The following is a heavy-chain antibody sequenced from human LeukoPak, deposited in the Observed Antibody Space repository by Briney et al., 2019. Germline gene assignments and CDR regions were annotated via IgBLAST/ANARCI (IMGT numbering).Heavy chain of an antibody. J-gene: IGHJ4*02. CDR3: ARDYDFWSGYYSPTRGYFGY. CDR1: GFTFSGSG. Sequence: QTGGSLRPSCAASGFTFSGSGMHWVRQAPGKGLEWVTFIRYDGSNKYYTDSVKGRFTISRDSSKNTLYLQMDSLRAEDTAVYYCARDYDFWSGYYSPTRGYFGYWGQGTLVTVSS. V-gene: IGHV3-30*02. D-gene: IGHD3-3*01. CDR2: IRYDGSNK.